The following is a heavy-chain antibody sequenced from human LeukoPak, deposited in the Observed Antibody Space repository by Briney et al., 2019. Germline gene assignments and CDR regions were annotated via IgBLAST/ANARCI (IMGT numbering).Heavy chain of an antibody. CDR3: ARDVAVAGTFAGFDY. CDR2: IYYSGTT. CDR1: GGSISSYY. J-gene: IGHJ4*02. V-gene: IGHV4-59*12. D-gene: IGHD6-19*01. Sequence: SETLSLTCTVSGGSISSYYWSWIRQPPGKGLEWIGYIYYSGTTNYNPSLKSRVTISVDTSKNQFSLKLSSVTAADTAVYYCARDVAVAGTFAGFDYWGQGTLVTVSS.